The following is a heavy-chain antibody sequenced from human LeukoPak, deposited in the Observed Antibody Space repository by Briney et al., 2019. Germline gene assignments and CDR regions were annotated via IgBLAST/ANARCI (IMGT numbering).Heavy chain of an antibody. CDR1: GGSISNSNYY. J-gene: IGHJ5*02. CDR2: MYYDGST. D-gene: IGHD3-3*01. Sequence: SETLSLTCTVSGGSISNSNYYWGWIRQPPGKGLEWIGSMYYDGSTYYNPSLKSRVTISLDTSKNHFSLKLSSVTAADTAVYYCARDHLANLASRLFDPWGQGTLVTVSS. V-gene: IGHV4-39*07. CDR3: ARDHLANLASRLFDP.